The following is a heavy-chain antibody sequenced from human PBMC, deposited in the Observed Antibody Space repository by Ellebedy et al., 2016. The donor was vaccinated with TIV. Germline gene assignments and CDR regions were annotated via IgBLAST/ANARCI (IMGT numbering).Heavy chain of an antibody. J-gene: IGHJ4*02. CDR2: IYSSGST. Sequence: SETLSLTCAVSGGSINSYYWSWIRQPAGKGLEWIGRIYSSGSTNYNPSLKSRVTILVDTSKKQFSLKLTSVTAADTAVYYCARPGEHQQVLRFWGQGIPVTVTS. CDR3: ARPGEHQQVLRF. V-gene: IGHV4-4*07. CDR1: GGSINSYY. D-gene: IGHD6-13*01.